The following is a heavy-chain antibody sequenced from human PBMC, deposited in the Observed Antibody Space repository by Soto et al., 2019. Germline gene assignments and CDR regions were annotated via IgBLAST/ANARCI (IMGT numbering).Heavy chain of an antibody. V-gene: IGHV3-53*04. J-gene: IGHJ3*02. D-gene: IGHD6-19*01. CDR1: GLTASSNY. Sequence: GGPLRLSCAASGLTASSNYMSWVRQAPGKGLEWVSVIYSGGSTYYADSGKGRFTISSHNSKNTLYLQMNSLRAEDTAVYYCAIVPQWPMSSSDIWDQG. CDR3: AIVPQWPMSSSDI. CDR2: IYSGGST.